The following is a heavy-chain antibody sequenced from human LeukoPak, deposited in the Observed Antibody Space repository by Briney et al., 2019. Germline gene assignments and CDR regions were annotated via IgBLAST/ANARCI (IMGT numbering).Heavy chain of an antibody. V-gene: IGHV4-61*02. CDR1: GGSISSGSYY. CDR3: ARVLGATIGY. J-gene: IGHJ4*02. CDR2: IYTSGST. D-gene: IGHD1-26*01. Sequence: PCQTLSLTRTVSGGSISSGSYYWRWLRQPAGKGLEWIGRIYTSGSTNYNPSLKSRVTISVDTSKNQFSLKLSSVTAADTAVYYCARVLGATIGYWGQGTLVTVS.